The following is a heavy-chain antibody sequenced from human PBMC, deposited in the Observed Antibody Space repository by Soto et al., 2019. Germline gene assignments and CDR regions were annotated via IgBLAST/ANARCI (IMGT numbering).Heavy chain of an antibody. V-gene: IGHV3-30*18. CDR3: AKQTIVGARVYYYYGMDV. CDR2: ISYDGSNK. Sequence: GGSLRLSCAASGFTFSSYGMHWVRQAPGKGLEWVAVISYDGSNKYYADSVKGRSTISRDNSKNTLYLQMNSLRAEDTAVYYCAKQTIVGARVYYYYGMDVWGQGTTVTVSS. D-gene: IGHD1-26*01. J-gene: IGHJ6*02. CDR1: GFTFSSYG.